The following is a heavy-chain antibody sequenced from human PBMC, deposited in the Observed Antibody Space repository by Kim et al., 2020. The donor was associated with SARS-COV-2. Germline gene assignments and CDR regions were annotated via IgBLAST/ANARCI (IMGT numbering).Heavy chain of an antibody. J-gene: IGHJ4*02. CDR3: ARGAVVAATIADY. CDR2: IYPGDSDT. D-gene: IGHD2-15*01. Sequence: GESLKISCKGSGYSFTSYWIGWVRQMPGKGLEWMGIIYPGDSDTRYSPSFQGQVTISADKSISTAYLQWSSVKASDTAMYYCARGAVVAATIADYWGQGTLVTVSS. V-gene: IGHV5-51*01. CDR1: GYSFTSYW.